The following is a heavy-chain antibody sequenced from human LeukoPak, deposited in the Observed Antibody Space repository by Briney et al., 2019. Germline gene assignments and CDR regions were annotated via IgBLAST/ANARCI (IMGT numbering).Heavy chain of an antibody. Sequence: SETLSLTCAVYGGSFSGYYWSWIRQPPGKGLEWIGEINHSGSTNYNPSLKSRVTISVDTSKNQFSLKLSSVTAADTAVYYCARGGNYYDSSGYNKTFDYWGQGTWSPSPQ. CDR2: INHSGST. CDR3: ARGGNYYDSSGYNKTFDY. J-gene: IGHJ4*02. V-gene: IGHV4-34*01. CDR1: GGSFSGYY. D-gene: IGHD3-22*01.